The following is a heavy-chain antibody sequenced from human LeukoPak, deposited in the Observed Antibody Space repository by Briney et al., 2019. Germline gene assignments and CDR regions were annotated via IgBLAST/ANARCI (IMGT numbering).Heavy chain of an antibody. CDR3: ARTNPSFNWFDP. CDR2: IYYSGST. J-gene: IGHJ5*02. Sequence: SETLSLTCTVSGGSISSYYWSWIRQPPGKGLEWIGYIYYSGSTNYNPSLKSRVTISVDTSKNQFSLKLSSVTAADTAVYYCARTNPSFNWFDPWGQGTLVTVSS. CDR1: GGSISSYY. V-gene: IGHV4-59*01.